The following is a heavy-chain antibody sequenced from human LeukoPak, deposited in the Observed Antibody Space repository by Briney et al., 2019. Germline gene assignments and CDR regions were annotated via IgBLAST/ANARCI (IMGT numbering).Heavy chain of an antibody. CDR3: ARPVDCSSTICTGPMDV. D-gene: IGHD2-2*01. Sequence: SETLSLTCAVYGGSFQSFYWTWVRQFPGRGLEWIGEIDHIGRTKYNPSLKSRLNISIDRSKNQFSLRLASVTAADTAVYFCARPVDCSSTICTGPMDVWGRGTTVTVSS. CDR1: GGSFQSFY. CDR2: IDHIGRT. V-gene: IGHV4-34*01. J-gene: IGHJ6*03.